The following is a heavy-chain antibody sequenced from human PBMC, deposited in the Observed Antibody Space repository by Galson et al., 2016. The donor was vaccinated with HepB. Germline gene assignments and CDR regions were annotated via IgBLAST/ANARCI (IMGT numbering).Heavy chain of an antibody. Sequence: TLSLTCTVSGGSASSVDSYWTWIRQLPGKGLEWIGYIDYRGGTYYTPSLKSRVSMSVDTSKNQFSLKLRSVIAADTALYYCARARVGVYYEMDVWGHGTTVTVSS. CDR1: GGSASSVDSY. V-gene: IGHV4-31*03. CDR3: ARARVGVYYEMDV. D-gene: IGHD3-16*01. J-gene: IGHJ6*02. CDR2: IDYRGGT.